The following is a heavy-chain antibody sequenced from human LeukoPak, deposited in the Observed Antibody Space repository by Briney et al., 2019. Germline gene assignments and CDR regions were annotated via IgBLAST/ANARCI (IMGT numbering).Heavy chain of an antibody. D-gene: IGHD2-2*01. J-gene: IGHJ4*02. CDR1: GYIFISYY. V-gene: IGHV1-2*04. Sequence: ASVKVSCKASGYIFISYYIHWVRQAPGQGLEWMGWINPNSGGTNYAQKFQGWVTMTRDTSISTAYMELSRLRSDDTAVYYCAREGGEYCSSTSCPFDYWGQGTLVTVSS. CDR2: INPNSGGT. CDR3: AREGGEYCSSTSCPFDY.